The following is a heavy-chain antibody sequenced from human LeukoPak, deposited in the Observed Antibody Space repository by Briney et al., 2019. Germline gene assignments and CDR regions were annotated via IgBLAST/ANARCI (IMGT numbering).Heavy chain of an antibody. V-gene: IGHV1-2*02. CDR3: ARDGGVLEWSRPRSNNWFDP. J-gene: IGHJ5*02. CDR1: GYTFTGYY. D-gene: IGHD3-3*01. Sequence: GASVKVSCKASGYTFTGYYMHWVRQAPGQGLEWMGWINPNSGGTNYAQKFQGRVTMTRDTSISTAYMELSRLRSDDTAVYYCARDGGVLEWSRPRSNNWFDPWGQGTLVTVSS. CDR2: INPNSGGT.